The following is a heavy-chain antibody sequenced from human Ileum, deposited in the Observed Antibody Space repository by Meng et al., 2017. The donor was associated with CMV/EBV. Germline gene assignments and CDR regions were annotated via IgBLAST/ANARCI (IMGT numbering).Heavy chain of an antibody. CDR1: GFTVNNNY. CDR3: ARGARGAVAGTVSDC. CDR2: LYSDGSTLGAYT. V-gene: IGHV3-66*01. J-gene: IGHJ4*02. Sequence: GGSLRLSCAASGFTVNNNYMNWVRQTPGKGLEWVSVLYSDGSTLGAYTYYADSVRGRFTISRDNSKNTLYLQMDSLRAEDTAVYFCARGARGAVAGTVSDCWGQGTLVTVSS. D-gene: IGHD6-19*01.